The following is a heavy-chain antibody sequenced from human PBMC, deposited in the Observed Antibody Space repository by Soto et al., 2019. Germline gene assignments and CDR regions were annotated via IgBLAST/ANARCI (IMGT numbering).Heavy chain of an antibody. CDR2: ISAYNGNT. D-gene: IGHD3-3*01. CDR1: GYTFTSYG. J-gene: IGHJ6*02. Sequence: QVQLVQSGAEVKKPGASVKVSCKASGYTFTSYGISWVRQAPGQGLEWMGWISAYNGNTNYAQKLQGRVTMTTDTSTSTAYMELRSLRSDDTAVYYCATLRFLEWGLGDYSYYYGMDVWGQGTTVTVSS. V-gene: IGHV1-18*01. CDR3: ATLRFLEWGLGDYSYYYGMDV.